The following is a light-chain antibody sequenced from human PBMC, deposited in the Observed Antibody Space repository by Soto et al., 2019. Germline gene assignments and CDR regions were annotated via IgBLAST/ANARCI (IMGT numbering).Light chain of an antibody. Sequence: QSVLTQPPSASGSPGQSVTISCTGTSSDVGGYNYVSWYQQHPGKAPKLMIYEVSKRPSGVPDRFSGSKSGNTASLTVSGLQAEDEDDYYCSSYEGSNNYVFGTGTRSPS. CDR2: EVS. CDR1: SSDVGGYNY. CDR3: SSYEGSNNYV. J-gene: IGLJ1*01. V-gene: IGLV2-8*01.